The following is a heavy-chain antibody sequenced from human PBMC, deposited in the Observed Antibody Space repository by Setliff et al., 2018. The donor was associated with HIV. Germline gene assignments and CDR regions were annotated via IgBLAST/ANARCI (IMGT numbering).Heavy chain of an antibody. D-gene: IGHD6-13*01. V-gene: IGHV4-59*01. J-gene: IGHJ3*02. CDR2: IYYTGNT. CDR3: ARVLSSSTRYPFDAFDI. CDR1: GGSISSYY. Sequence: NPSETLSLTCTVSGGSISSYYWSWIRQPPGKGLEWIGYIYYTGNTNYNPSLKSRVTISVDTSKNQFSLKLTSVTAADTAVYYCARVLSSSTRYPFDAFDIWGQGTMVTVSS.